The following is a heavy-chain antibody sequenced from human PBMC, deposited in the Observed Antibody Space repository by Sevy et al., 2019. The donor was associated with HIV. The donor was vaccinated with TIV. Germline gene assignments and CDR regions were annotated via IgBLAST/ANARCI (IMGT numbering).Heavy chain of an antibody. CDR2: SSSSGSTV. J-gene: IGHJ4*02. V-gene: IGHV3-11*01. CDR3: ARSYGSFGFDN. CDR1: GFTFSNYY. Sequence: GGSLRLSCAASGFTFSNYYISWIRQAPGKGLGWVSYSSSSGSTVSYRDSVRGRFTNSRDNAKNTVSLQMNSQRAEDTAVYYCARSYGSFGFDNWGQGTLVTVSS. D-gene: IGHD3-16*02.